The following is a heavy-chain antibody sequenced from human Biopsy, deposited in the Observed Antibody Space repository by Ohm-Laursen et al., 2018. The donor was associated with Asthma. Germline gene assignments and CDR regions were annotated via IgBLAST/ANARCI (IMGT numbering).Heavy chain of an antibody. Sequence: SLRLSCSASGFNFHNYGMNWVRRAPGKGLEWVAQILFDGRKINYPDSVKGRFTISRDNAKNSLYLQMNSLRAEDTAVYYCARDGPELPTELDYWGPGTLVTVSS. J-gene: IGHJ4*02. CDR3: ARDGPELPTELDY. CDR1: GFNFHNYG. D-gene: IGHD1-14*01. V-gene: IGHV3-30*03. CDR2: ILFDGRKI.